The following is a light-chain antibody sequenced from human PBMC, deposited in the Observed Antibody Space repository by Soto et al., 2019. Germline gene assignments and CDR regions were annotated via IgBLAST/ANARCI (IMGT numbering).Light chain of an antibody. J-gene: IGLJ1*01. V-gene: IGLV2-14*01. Sequence: QSALTQPASVSGSPGQSISISCTGTSSDVGGSTYVSWYQQHPGKAPKLMIYDVSNRPSGVSNRFSGSKSGNTAYLTISGLQAEDEADYYCCSYTSSGTYVFGTGTKLTVL. CDR2: DVS. CDR1: SSDVGGSTY. CDR3: CSYTSSGTYV.